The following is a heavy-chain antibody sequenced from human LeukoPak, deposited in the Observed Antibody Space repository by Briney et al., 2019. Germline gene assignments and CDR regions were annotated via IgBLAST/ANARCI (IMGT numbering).Heavy chain of an antibody. Sequence: GGSLRLSCAASGFTFSSYSMNWVRQAPGKGLEWVSSISSSSSYIYYADSVKGRFTISRDNAKNSLYLQMNSLRAEDTAVYYCARDWGDGYNSPLDYWGQGTLVTVSS. CDR1: GFTFSSYS. CDR3: ARDWGDGYNSPLDY. V-gene: IGHV3-21*01. J-gene: IGHJ4*02. CDR2: ISSSSSYI. D-gene: IGHD5-24*01.